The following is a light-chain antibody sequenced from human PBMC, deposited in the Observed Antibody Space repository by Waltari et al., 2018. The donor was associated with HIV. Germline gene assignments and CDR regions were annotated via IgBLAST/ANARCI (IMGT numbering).Light chain of an antibody. CDR1: QCVNTY. Sequence: EIVLTQSPGTLSLSPGERATRSCRASQCVNTYLGWYQQKPGQPPRLLIYDVSQRATGIPARFSGSGSGTDFSLTISNLKPEDSAVYYCQHRVSWPATFGGGTKVQIK. V-gene: IGKV3-11*01. J-gene: IGKJ4*01. CDR2: DVS. CDR3: QHRVSWPAT.